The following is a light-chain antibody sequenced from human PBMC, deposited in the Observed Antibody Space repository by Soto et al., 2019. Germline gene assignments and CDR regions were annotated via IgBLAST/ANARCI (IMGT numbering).Light chain of an antibody. Sequence: QSALTQPASVSVSPGQSSTISCTGTSSDVGGYNYVSWYQQHPGKAPKLMIYDVSNRPSGVSNRFSGSKSGNTASLTISGLQAEDEADYYCSSYTSSSTVFGGGTQLTVL. CDR3: SSYTSSSTV. J-gene: IGLJ7*01. CDR2: DVS. V-gene: IGLV2-14*01. CDR1: SSDVGGYNY.